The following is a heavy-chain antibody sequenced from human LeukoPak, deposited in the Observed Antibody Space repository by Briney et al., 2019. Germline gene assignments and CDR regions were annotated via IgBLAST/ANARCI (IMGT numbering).Heavy chain of an antibody. CDR1: GFTFTNYW. J-gene: IGHJ4*02. CDR3: SRGSTVAGTRNVPIPCR. V-gene: IGHV3-74*01. CDR2: LPPDELDI. Sequence: GGSLRLSCAASGFTFTNYWMHWVRQAPGMGLVWVSRLPPDELDIIYADSVKGRFTISRDNAKNSLFLQMSSLRAEDTAVYYCSRGSTVAGTRNVPIPCRWGQGTLVTVSS. D-gene: IGHD6-19*01.